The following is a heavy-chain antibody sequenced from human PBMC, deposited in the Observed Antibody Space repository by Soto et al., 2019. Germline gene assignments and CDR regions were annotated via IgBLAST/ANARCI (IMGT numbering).Heavy chain of an antibody. D-gene: IGHD1-26*01. CDR3: ARSSGGNFGIIIEGTNWFAP. Sequence: ASVKGSCKAPGDTFTSYYINWVRQAPGQGLEWMGVINPHGGSTAYAQKFKGRVTLTRGTSASTVYMEVSSLTSEDTAMYYCARSSGGNFGIIIEGTNWFAPWGQGTLVTVSS. CDR2: INPHGGST. V-gene: IGHV1-46*01. J-gene: IGHJ5*02. CDR1: GDTFTSYY.